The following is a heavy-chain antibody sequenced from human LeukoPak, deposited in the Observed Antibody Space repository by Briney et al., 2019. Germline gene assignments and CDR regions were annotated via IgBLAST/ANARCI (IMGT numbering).Heavy chain of an antibody. J-gene: IGHJ5*02. V-gene: IGHV3-11*01. CDR1: GFTFSDYY. CDR2: ISSSGSTI. CDR3: ARTKRYGSGTLLDP. D-gene: IGHD3-10*01. Sequence: GGSLRLSCAASGFTFSDYYMSWIRQAPGKGLEWVSYISSSGSTIYYADSVKGRFTISRDNAKNSLYLQMNSLRAEDTAVYYCARTKRYGSGTLLDPWGQGTLVTVSS.